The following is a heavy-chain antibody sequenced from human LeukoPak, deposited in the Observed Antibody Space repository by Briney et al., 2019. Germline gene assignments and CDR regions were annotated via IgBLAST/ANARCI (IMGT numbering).Heavy chain of an antibody. CDR2: IIGSGGST. CDR3: AKDLGRITIFGVVIPYNTPGAEYFQH. Sequence: GGSLRLSCAASGFTFSSYAMSWVRQAPGKGLEWVSAIIGSGGSTYDADSVKGRFTISRDNSKNTLYLQMNSLRAEDTAVYYCAKDLGRITIFGVVIPYNTPGAEYFQHWGQGTLVTVSS. D-gene: IGHD3-3*01. J-gene: IGHJ1*01. V-gene: IGHV3-23*01. CDR1: GFTFSSYA.